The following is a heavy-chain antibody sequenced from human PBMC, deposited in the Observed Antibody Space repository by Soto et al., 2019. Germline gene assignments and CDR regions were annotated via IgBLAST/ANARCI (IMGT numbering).Heavy chain of an antibody. D-gene: IGHD5-18*01. Sequence: PGGSLRLSCAASGFTFSSYSMNWVRQAPGKGLEWVSSISSSSSYIYYADSVKGRFTISRDNAKNSLYLQMNSLRAEDTAVYYCARDANSYVVYYYYYGMDVWGQGTTVTVSS. CDR1: GFTFSSYS. J-gene: IGHJ6*02. CDR2: ISSSSSYI. CDR3: ARDANSYVVYYYYYGMDV. V-gene: IGHV3-21*01.